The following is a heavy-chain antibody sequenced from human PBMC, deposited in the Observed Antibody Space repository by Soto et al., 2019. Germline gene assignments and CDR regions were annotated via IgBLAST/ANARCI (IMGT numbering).Heavy chain of an antibody. Sequence: GGSLRLSCAASGFTFSSYGMHWVRQAPGKGLEWVAVIWYDGSNKYYADSVKGRFTISRDNSKNTLYLQMNSLRAEDTAVYYCASGLTSGGNVNNYYYYMDVWGKGTTVTVSS. CDR2: IWYDGSNK. CDR1: GFTFSSYG. D-gene: IGHD2-15*01. V-gene: IGHV3-33*01. J-gene: IGHJ6*03. CDR3: ASGLTSGGNVNNYYYYMDV.